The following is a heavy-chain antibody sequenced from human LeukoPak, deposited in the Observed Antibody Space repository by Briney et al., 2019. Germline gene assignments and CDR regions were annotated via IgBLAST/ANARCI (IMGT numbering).Heavy chain of an antibody. J-gene: IGHJ4*02. D-gene: IGHD5-12*01. V-gene: IGHV4-39*07. CDR2: IYYSGST. CDR1: GGSISSSSYY. CDR3: ARFSNTGYDPRGFDY. Sequence: SETLSLTCTVSGGSISSSSYYWGWIRQPPGKGLEWIGSIYYSGSTYYNPSLKSRVTISVDTSKNQFSLKLSSVTAADTAVYYCARFSNTGYDPRGFDYWGQGTLVTVSS.